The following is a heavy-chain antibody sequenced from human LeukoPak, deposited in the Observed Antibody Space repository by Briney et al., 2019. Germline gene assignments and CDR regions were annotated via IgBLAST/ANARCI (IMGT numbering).Heavy chain of an antibody. V-gene: IGHV4-31*03. D-gene: IGHD1-26*01. CDR2: IYYSGST. CDR1: GXSISSGGYY. J-gene: IGHJ4*02. CDR3: ATYSGSYYLLDY. Sequence: SETLSLTCTVSGXSISSGGYYWSWIRQHPGKGLEWIGYIYYSGSTYYNPSLKSRVTISVDTSKNQFSLKLSSVTAADTAVYYCATYSGSYYLLDYWGQGTLVTVSS.